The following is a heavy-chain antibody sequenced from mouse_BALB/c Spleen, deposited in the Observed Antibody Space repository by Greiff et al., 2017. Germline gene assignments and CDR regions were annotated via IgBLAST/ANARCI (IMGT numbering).Heavy chain of an antibody. Sequence: EVQGVESGGGLVKPGGSLKLSCAASGFTFSSYAMSWVRQTPEKRLEWVASISSGGSTYYPDSVKGRFTISRDNARNILYLQMSSLRSEDTAMYYCASSNDYGGYWGQGTTLTVSS. J-gene: IGHJ2*01. V-gene: IGHV5-6-5*01. D-gene: IGHD2-4*01. CDR2: ISSGGST. CDR1: GFTFSSYA. CDR3: ASSNDYGGY.